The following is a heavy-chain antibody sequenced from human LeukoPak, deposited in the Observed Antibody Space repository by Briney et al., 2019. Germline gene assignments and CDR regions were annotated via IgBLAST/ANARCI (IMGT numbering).Heavy chain of an antibody. V-gene: IGHV3-23*01. CDR3: AKDQVGRDYYYYGMDV. CDR1: GFTSSSYA. Sequence: GGSLRLSCAASGFTSSSYAMSWVRQAPGKGLEWVSAISGSGGSTYYADSVKGRFTISRDNSKNTLYLQMNSLRAEDTAVYYCAKDQVGRDYYYYGMDVWGQGTTVTVSS. CDR2: ISGSGGST. D-gene: IGHD3/OR15-3a*01. J-gene: IGHJ6*02.